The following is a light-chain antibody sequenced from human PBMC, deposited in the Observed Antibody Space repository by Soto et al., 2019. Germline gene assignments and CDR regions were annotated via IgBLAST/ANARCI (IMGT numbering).Light chain of an antibody. V-gene: IGLV2-14*01. J-gene: IGLJ1*01. CDR3: SSYRSSSTLYV. CDR2: EVS. CDR1: SSDVGGYNY. Sequence: QSVLTQPASVSGSPGQSITISCTRTSSDVGGYNYVSWYQQHPGKAPKLMIYEVSNRPSGVSNRFSGSKSGNTASLTISGLQAEDEADYYCSSYRSSSTLYVFGTGTKLTVL.